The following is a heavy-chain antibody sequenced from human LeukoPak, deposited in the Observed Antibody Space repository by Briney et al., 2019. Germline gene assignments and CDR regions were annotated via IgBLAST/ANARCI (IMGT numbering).Heavy chain of an antibody. J-gene: IGHJ4*02. Sequence: GGPLRLSCAASGFTFSSYSMNWVRQAPGKGLEWVSYISSSSSTIYYADSVKGRFTISRDNAKNSLYLQMNSLRAEDTAVYYCARVHSGYDLVPSPHIDYWGQGTLVTVSS. V-gene: IGHV3-48*04. D-gene: IGHD5-12*01. CDR2: ISSSSSTI. CDR1: GFTFSSYS. CDR3: ARVHSGYDLVPSPHIDY.